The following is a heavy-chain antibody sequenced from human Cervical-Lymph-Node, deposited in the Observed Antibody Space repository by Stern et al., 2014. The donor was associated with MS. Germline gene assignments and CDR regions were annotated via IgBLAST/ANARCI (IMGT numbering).Heavy chain of an antibody. V-gene: IGHV4-31*03. D-gene: IGHD2-15*01. CDR1: GASVRGGAYC. CDR2: ICYSGNT. J-gene: IGHJ4*02. Sequence: QLQLQESGPGLAKPSETLSLTCTVSGASVRGGAYCWSWIRQHPGEGLEWIGYICYSGNTYNNPSLQSRVSISIDISKNQFSLNLNSVTAADTAVYYCARGGAHYSLDYWGQGALVTVSS. CDR3: ARGGAHYSLDY.